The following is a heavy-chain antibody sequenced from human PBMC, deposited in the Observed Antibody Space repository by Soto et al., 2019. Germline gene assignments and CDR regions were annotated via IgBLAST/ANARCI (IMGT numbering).Heavy chain of an antibody. CDR2: IGTAGDP. Sequence: GGSLRLSCVASGFILSGYDMHWVRQATGEGLEWVSAIGTAGDPYYSGSVKGRFTISRGNAENSVYLQMNSLRAGDTAVYYCARAGYDSSGYYFHAMDVWGPGTTATVSS. D-gene: IGHD5-12*01. CDR3: ARAGYDSSGYYFHAMDV. CDR1: GFILSGYD. V-gene: IGHV3-13*05. J-gene: IGHJ6*02.